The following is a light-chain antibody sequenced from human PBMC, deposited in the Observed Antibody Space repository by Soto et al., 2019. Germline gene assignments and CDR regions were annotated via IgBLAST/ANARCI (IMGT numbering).Light chain of an antibody. CDR3: SSYAGSNNLI. CDR2: EVI. CDR1: SSDVGGYNH. J-gene: IGLJ2*01. Sequence: QYALTQPPSASGSPGQSVTISCTGSSSDVGGYNHVSWYQKHPGKAPKLMIFEVIQRPSGVPDRFSGSRSGNTASLTVSGLQAEDEADYYCSSYAGSNNLIFGGGTKLTVL. V-gene: IGLV2-8*01.